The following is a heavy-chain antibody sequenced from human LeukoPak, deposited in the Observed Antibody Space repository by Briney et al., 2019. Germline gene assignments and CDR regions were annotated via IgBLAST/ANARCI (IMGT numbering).Heavy chain of an antibody. Sequence: GASVKVSCKASGGTFSSYAISWVRQAPGQGLEWMGGIIPIFGTANYAQKFQGRVTITTDESTSTAYMELSSLRSEDTAVFYCNTPILGTTRYAFDIWGQGAMVTVSS. J-gene: IGHJ3*02. CDR1: GGTFSSYA. V-gene: IGHV1-69*05. D-gene: IGHD1-7*01. CDR3: NTPILGTTRYAFDI. CDR2: IIPIFGTA.